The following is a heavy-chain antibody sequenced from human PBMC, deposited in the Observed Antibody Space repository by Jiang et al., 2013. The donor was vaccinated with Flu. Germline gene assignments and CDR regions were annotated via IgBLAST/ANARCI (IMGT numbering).Heavy chain of an antibody. J-gene: IGHJ4*02. CDR1: GDSVSSTTTA. CDR3: ARDGATTSYYFDY. V-gene: IGHV6-1*01. CDR2: TYYRSKWYN. Sequence: QTLSLTCAISGDSVSSTTTAWNWIRQSPSRGLEWLGRTYYRSKWYNTYAVSVRSRITINPDTSKNQFSLQLNSVTPEDTAVYYCARDGATTSYYFDYWGQGTLVTVSS. D-gene: IGHD1-14*01.